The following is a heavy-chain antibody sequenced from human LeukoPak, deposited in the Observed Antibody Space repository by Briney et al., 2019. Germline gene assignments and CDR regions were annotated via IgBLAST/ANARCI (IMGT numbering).Heavy chain of an antibody. CDR1: GFTFSSYA. Sequence: PGRSLRLSCAASGFTFSSYAMHWVRQAPGKGLEWVAVISYDGSNKHYADSVKGRFTISRDNSKNTLYLQMNSLRAEDTAVYYCARSQYYYDSSGYSFDYWGQGTLVTVSS. CDR3: ARSQYYYDSSGYSFDY. CDR2: ISYDGSNK. D-gene: IGHD3-22*01. J-gene: IGHJ4*02. V-gene: IGHV3-30-3*01.